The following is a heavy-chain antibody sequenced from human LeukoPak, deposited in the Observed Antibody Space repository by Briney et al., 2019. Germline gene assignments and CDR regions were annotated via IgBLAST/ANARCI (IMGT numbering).Heavy chain of an antibody. D-gene: IGHD2-2*01. J-gene: IGHJ4*02. CDR1: GFTFSSYS. V-gene: IGHV3-48*01. Sequence: GGSLRLSCAASGFTFSSYSMNWVRQAPGKGLEWVSYISSSSSTIYYADSVKGRFTISRDNAKKSLYLQMNRLRAEDTAVYYCASLERYCSSTSCLVPDYWGQGTLVTVSS. CDR3: ASLERYCSSTSCLVPDY. CDR2: ISSSSSTI.